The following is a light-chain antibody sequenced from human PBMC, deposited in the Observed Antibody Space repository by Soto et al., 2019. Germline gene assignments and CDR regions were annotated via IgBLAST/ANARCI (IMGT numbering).Light chain of an antibody. CDR2: DVT. CDR3: SSYTSISTLI. V-gene: IGLV2-14*01. J-gene: IGLJ2*01. Sequence: QSALTQPASVSGSPGQSSAIACTGTSSDVGAYNYVAWYQQYPGKAPKLMIFDVTNRPSGVSSRFSGSKSGNTASLTISGLQAEDEADYYCSSYTSISTLIFGGGTQLTVL. CDR1: SSDVGAYNY.